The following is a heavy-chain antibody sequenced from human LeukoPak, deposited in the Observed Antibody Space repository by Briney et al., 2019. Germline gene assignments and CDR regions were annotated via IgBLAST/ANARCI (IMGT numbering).Heavy chain of an antibody. CDR1: GYTFTIYY. Sequence: GASVKVSCKASGYTFTIYYIHWVRQAPGQGLEWMGLINPSGGSTNYAQKFQGRVTMTRDTSTSTVYMELSRLRSDDTAVYYCARERRYYDSSGYPHSMEYYYYYYMDVWGKGTTVTISS. V-gene: IGHV1-46*01. CDR2: INPSGGST. J-gene: IGHJ6*03. CDR3: ARERRYYDSSGYPHSMEYYYYYYMDV. D-gene: IGHD3-22*01.